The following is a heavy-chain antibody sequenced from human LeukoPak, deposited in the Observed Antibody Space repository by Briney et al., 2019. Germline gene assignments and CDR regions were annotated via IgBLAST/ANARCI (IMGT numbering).Heavy chain of an antibody. V-gene: IGHV3-11*01. J-gene: IGHJ6*03. CDR1: EFTFSNYY. Sequence: PGGSLRLSCAGSEFTFSNYYMSWIRQAPGKGLEWVAYISSSGRSIGYADSVKGRFTISRDNDRNSVYLRMNSLTAEDTAVYYCARRGDYMDVWGKGTTVTVSS. CDR2: ISSSGRSI. CDR3: ARRGDYMDV.